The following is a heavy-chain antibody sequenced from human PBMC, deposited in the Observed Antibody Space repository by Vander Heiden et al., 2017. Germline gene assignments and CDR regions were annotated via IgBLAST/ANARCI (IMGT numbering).Heavy chain of an antibody. J-gene: IGHJ6*02. V-gene: IGHV1-46*01. CDR3: ARDSPRRYINRGGATYYGMDV. CDR1: GYTFTSYY. CDR2: INPSGGST. D-gene: IGHD1-26*01. Sequence: QVQLVQSGAEVKKPGASVKVSCKASGYTFTSYYMHWVRQAPGQGLEWMGIINPSGGSTSYAQKFQGRVTMTRDTSTSTVYMELSSLRSEDTAVYYCARDSPRRYINRGGATYYGMDVWGQGTTVTVSS.